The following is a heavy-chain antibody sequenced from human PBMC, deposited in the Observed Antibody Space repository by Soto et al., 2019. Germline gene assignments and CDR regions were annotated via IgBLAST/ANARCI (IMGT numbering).Heavy chain of an antibody. CDR3: ARAETSGTYHN. Sequence: IQLQQSGPGLVKPSQTLSLTCAISGDSVSSNSVAWSWIRQSPSRGLEWLGRTYFRSKWYNDYALFVKSXXTXNXXTSRNQFSLQLKSVTPEDTAVYFCARAETSGTYHNWGQGTLVTVSS. CDR2: TYFRSKWYN. CDR1: GDSVSSNSVA. J-gene: IGHJ4*02. D-gene: IGHD3-10*01. V-gene: IGHV6-1*01.